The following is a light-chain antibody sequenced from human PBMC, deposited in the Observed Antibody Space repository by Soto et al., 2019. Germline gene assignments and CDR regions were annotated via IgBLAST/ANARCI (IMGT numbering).Light chain of an antibody. V-gene: IGKV1-5*01. Sequence: DIQRTQSPSTLSASVGDRSTITCRASQSISSWLAWYQQKPGKAPKLLIYDASSLESGVPSRFSGSGSGTEFTLTISSLQPDDFATYYCQQYNSYSWTFGPGTQVDIK. CDR1: QSISSW. J-gene: IGKJ1*01. CDR2: DAS. CDR3: QQYNSYSWT.